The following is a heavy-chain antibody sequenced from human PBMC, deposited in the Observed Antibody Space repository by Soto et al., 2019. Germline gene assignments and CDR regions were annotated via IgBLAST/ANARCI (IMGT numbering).Heavy chain of an antibody. V-gene: IGHV1-46*03. CDR2: INPSGGST. J-gene: IGHJ6*03. D-gene: IGHD6-19*01. CDR1: GYTFTSYY. Sequence: ALVKVSCKASGYTFTSYYMHWVRQAPGQGFEWMGIINPSGGSTSYAQKFQGRVTMTRDTSTSTVYMELSSLRSEDTAVYYCARAGPGIAVAPDYYMDVWGKGTTVTVSS. CDR3: ARAGPGIAVAPDYYMDV.